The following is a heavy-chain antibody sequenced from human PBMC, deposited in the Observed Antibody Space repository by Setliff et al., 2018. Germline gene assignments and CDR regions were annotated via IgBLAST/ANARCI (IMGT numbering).Heavy chain of an antibody. V-gene: IGHV3-23*01. CDR2: ITTSGGST. D-gene: IGHD3-16*01. CDR3: ARDGGEYYYYGMDV. CDR1: GFTFSSYA. J-gene: IGHJ6*02. Sequence: GGSLRLSCAASGFTFSSYAMSWVRQAPGKGLEWVSAITTSGGSTYYADSVKGRFTISRDDSKNTLYLQMLSLRVEDTAVYYCARDGGEYYYYGMDVWGQGTTVTVSS.